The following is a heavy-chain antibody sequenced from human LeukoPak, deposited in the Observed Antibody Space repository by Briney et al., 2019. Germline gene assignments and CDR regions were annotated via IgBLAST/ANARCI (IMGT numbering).Heavy chain of an antibody. CDR2: IFHGRDT. CDR1: GDSIRSYA. J-gene: IGHJ3*02. CDR3: ARDRGGGRDAFDI. Sequence: SETLFLTCSVYGDSIRSYAWRWIRRPPGKGQERDGDIFHGRDTNNSHSLKSPLSISVDMSRNQVSLKLWSVTAADTAVYYCARDRGGGRDAFDIWGQGTVVTVSS. D-gene: IGHD3-10*01. V-gene: IGHV4-59*01.